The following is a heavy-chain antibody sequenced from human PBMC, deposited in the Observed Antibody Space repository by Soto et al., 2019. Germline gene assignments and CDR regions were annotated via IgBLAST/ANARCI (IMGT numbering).Heavy chain of an antibody. J-gene: IGHJ6*02. CDR3: ARMGDVPYYYYGMDV. D-gene: IGHD3-16*01. Sequence: QVQLVQSGAEVKKPGASVKVSCKASGYIFTSYGVSWVRQAPGQGLEWLGWINGYNGNTNYGQNFQGRVTMTTDTSTSTAYMELRSLRSDDTAVYYCARMGDVPYYYYGMDVWGQGTTAIVSS. CDR1: GYIFTSYG. V-gene: IGHV1-18*01. CDR2: INGYNGNT.